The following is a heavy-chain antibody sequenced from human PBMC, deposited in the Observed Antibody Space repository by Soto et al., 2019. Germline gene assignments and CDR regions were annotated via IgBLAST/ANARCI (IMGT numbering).Heavy chain of an antibody. D-gene: IGHD1-26*01. J-gene: IGHJ4*02. CDR1: GFTFSSYA. CDR2: ISGSGGST. V-gene: IGHV3-23*01. CDR3: AKDRVGATVFFDY. Sequence: GGSLRLSCAASGFTFSSYAMSWVRQAPGKGLEWVSAISGSGGSTYYADSVKGRLTISRDNSKNTLYLQMNSLRAEDTAVYYCAKDRVGATVFFDYWGQGTLVTVSS.